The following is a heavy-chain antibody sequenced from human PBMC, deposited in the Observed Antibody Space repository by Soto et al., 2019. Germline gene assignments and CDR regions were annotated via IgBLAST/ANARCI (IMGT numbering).Heavy chain of an antibody. V-gene: IGHV4-59*01. CDR1: GASISSYY. CDR3: AGDARYGSGINY. Sequence: ETLSLTCPVSGASISSYYWSWIRQPPGKGLEWIGYIYYSGSTNYNTSLKSRVTISVDTSKNQFSLKLSSVTAADTAVYYCAGDARYGSGINYWGQGTLVTVYS. CDR2: IYYSGST. D-gene: IGHD3-10*01. J-gene: IGHJ4*02.